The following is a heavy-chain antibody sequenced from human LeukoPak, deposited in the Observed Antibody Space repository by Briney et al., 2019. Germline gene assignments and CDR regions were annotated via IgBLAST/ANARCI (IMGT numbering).Heavy chain of an antibody. J-gene: IGHJ4*02. CDR2: INPNSGGT. CDR1: GYTFTGYY. CDR3: ARASEAIAVAAEFDY. V-gene: IGHV1-2*02. D-gene: IGHD6-19*01. Sequence: ASVKVSCKASGYTFTGYYMHWVRQAPGQGLEWMGWINPNSGGTNYAQKFQGRVTMTTDTSTSTAYMELRSLRSDDTAVYYCARASEAIAVAAEFDYWGQGTLVTVSS.